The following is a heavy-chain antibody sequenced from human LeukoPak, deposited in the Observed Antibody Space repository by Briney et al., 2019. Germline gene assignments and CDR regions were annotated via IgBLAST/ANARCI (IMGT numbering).Heavy chain of an antibody. D-gene: IGHD2-15*01. CDR2: VYYSGNT. V-gene: IGHV4-39*07. J-gene: IGHJ3*02. CDR1: GGSISSSDYY. Sequence: PSETLSLTCTVSGGSISSSDYYWGWIRQPPGKGLEWIGNVYYSGNTYYNPSLRSRVTISIDTSKNQFSLKLSSVTAADTAVYYCARVRNCSGGSCYWADEGAFDIWGQGTMVTVSS. CDR3: ARVRNCSGGSCYWADEGAFDI.